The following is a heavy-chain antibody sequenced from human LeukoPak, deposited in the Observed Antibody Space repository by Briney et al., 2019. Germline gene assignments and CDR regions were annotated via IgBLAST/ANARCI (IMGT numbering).Heavy chain of an antibody. CDR2: INPSGGST. CDR3: ARAVRDIVLMVYDRPLDY. Sequence: GASVKVSCKASGYTFTSYYMHWVRQAPGQGLEWMGIINPSGGSTSYAQKFQGRVTMTRDTSISTAYMELSRLRSDDTAVYYCARAVRDIVLMVYDRPLDYWGQGTLVTVSS. V-gene: IGHV1-46*01. D-gene: IGHD2-8*01. CDR1: GYTFTSYY. J-gene: IGHJ4*02.